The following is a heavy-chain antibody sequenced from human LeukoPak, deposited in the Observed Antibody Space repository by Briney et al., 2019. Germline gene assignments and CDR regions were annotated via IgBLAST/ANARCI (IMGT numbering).Heavy chain of an antibody. J-gene: IGHJ3*02. D-gene: IGHD1-1*01. V-gene: IGHV1-69*04. CDR2: IIPILGIA. CDR3: ARDLDWNGNAFDI. Sequence: SVKVSCKASGGTFSSYAISWVRQAPGQGLEWMGRIIPILGIANYAQRFQGRVTITADKSTSTAYMELSSLRSEDTAVYYCARDLDWNGNAFDIWGQGTMVTVSS. CDR1: GGTFSSYA.